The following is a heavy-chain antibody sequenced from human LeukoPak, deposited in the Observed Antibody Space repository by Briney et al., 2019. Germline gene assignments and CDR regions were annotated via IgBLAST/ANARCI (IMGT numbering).Heavy chain of an antibody. J-gene: IGHJ4*02. CDR3: SKGDYYGSGSSAPFDY. Sequence: SETLSLTCAVYGGSFSGYYWSWIRQPPGKGLEWIGFIHDSGNTYYNASLKSRVTISVDTSKNQLSLNLRSVAAADTAVYYCSKGDYYGSGSSAPFDYWGQGTLVTVSS. V-gene: IGHV4-59*01. CDR2: IHDSGNT. D-gene: IGHD3-10*01. CDR1: GGSFSGYY.